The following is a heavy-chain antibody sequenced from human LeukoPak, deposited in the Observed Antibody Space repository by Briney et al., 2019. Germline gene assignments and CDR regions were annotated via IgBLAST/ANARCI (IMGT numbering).Heavy chain of an antibody. D-gene: IGHD4-17*01. J-gene: IGHJ3*02. CDR1: GYTVITYN. CDR3: ARRLYGDYANGFDI. Sequence: PGGSLRLSCAASGYTVITYNISWVRQAPGKGLEWVSLIYSGGSTHYADSVKGRFTISRDNSKNTLYLQMNSLRAEDTAVYYCARRLYGDYANGFDIWGQGTMVTVSS. CDR2: IYSGGST. V-gene: IGHV3-53*01.